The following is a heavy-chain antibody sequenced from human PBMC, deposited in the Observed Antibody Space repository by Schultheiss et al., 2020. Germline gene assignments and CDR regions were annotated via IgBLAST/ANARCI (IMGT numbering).Heavy chain of an antibody. D-gene: IGHD6-19*01. V-gene: IGHV6-1*01. Sequence: SQPLSLTCAISGDSVSSNSAAWNWIRQSPSRGLEWLGRTYYRSKWYNDYAVSVKSRITINPDTSKNQFSLQLNSVTPEDTAVYYCARAPEQWLVAPGGWFDPWGQGTLVTVPS. CDR3: ARAPEQWLVAPGGWFDP. J-gene: IGHJ5*02. CDR1: GDSVSSNSAA. CDR2: TYYRSKWYN.